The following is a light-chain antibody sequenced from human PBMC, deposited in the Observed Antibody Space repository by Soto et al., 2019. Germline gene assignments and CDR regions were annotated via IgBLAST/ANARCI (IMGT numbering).Light chain of an antibody. CDR1: QSISNY. V-gene: IGKV1-39*01. J-gene: IGKJ1*01. CDR3: QQSYSTLWT. CDR2: AAS. Sequence: DIQMTQAPPYLSASVGDRVTITFRASQSISNYLNWYQQKPGKAPKLLIYAASSLQSGVPSRFSGSGSGTDFTLTISSLQPEDFATYYCQQSYSTLWTFGQGTKVDIK.